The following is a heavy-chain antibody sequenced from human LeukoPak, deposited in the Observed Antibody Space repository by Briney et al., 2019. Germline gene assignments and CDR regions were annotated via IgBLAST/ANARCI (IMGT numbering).Heavy chain of an antibody. J-gene: IGHJ6*03. CDR1: GFTFSSYS. Sequence: PGGSLRLSCAASGFTFSSYSMNWVRQAPGKGLEWVSSISSSSSYINYADSVKGRFTISRDNAKNSLYLQMNSLRAEDTAVYYCAKDYCSSTSCIPGDYYYYYMDVWGKGTTVTVSS. CDR2: ISSSSSYI. CDR3: AKDYCSSTSCIPGDYYYYYMDV. D-gene: IGHD2-2*01. V-gene: IGHV3-21*01.